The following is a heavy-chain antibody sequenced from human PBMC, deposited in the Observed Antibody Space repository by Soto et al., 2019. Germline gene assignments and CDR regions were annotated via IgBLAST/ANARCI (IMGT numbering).Heavy chain of an antibody. V-gene: IGHV4-59*01. CDR1: GGSIRSYY. CDR2: IYYSGTT. J-gene: IGHJ4*02. CDR3: AGAIDFDF. Sequence: SETLYLTCTVSGGSIRSYYWSWIRQSPGKGREWIGYIYYSGTTKYNPSLKSRVTISVDTPKNQVSLKLSSVTAADTAVYYCAGAIDFDFWGPGSLVTVSS.